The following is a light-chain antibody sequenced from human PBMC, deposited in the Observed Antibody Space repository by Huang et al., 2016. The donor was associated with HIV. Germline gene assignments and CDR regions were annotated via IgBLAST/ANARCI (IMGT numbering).Light chain of an antibody. Sequence: LTQSPAFQSVTPKETVTITCRASQGISSDLHWYQQKPNQSPKLLIKYASQSITGVPSRFSGTGSETDFTLTINGLEAEDAATYYCHQSKNLPYTFGQGTKLEIK. CDR1: QGISSD. V-gene: IGKV6-21*02. CDR2: YAS. J-gene: IGKJ2*01. CDR3: HQSKNLPYT.